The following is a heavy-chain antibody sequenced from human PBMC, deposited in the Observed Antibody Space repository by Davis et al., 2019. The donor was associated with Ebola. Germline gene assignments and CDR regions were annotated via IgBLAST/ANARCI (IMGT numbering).Heavy chain of an antibody. Sequence: GESLKISCKDSGNSFNTHWIAWVRQLPGKGLEWMGIIYTGDSDTRYSPSFRGQVTISADKSIKTAFLQWSSLKASDTAMYYCATLRRTITGMDDGFDIWGQGTMVTVSS. J-gene: IGHJ3*02. CDR1: GNSFNTHW. CDR3: ATLRRTITGMDDGFDI. V-gene: IGHV5-51*01. CDR2: IYTGDSDT. D-gene: IGHD1-20*01.